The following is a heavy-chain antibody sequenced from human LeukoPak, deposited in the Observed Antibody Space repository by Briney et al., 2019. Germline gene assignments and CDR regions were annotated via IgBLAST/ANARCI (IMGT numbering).Heavy chain of an antibody. Sequence: PGGSLRLSCAASGFTFSTYSMNWVRQAPGKGLEWVSYISSSGSTIYYADSVKGRFTISRDNAKNSLYLQMNSLRAEDTAVYYCAREAVYGSGSSDYWGQGTLVTVSS. CDR2: ISSSGSTI. D-gene: IGHD3-10*01. J-gene: IGHJ4*02. CDR3: AREAVYGSGSSDY. CDR1: GFTFSTYS. V-gene: IGHV3-48*04.